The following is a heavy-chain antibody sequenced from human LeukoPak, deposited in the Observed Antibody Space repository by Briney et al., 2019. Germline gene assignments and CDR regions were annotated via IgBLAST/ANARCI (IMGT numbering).Heavy chain of an antibody. Sequence: SVKVSCKASGGTFSSYAISWVRQAPGQGLEWMGGIIPIFGTANYAQKFRGRVTITADKSTSTAYMELSSLRSEDTAVYYCASDYGNIQYYFDYWGQGTLVTVSS. CDR1: GGTFSSYA. J-gene: IGHJ4*02. V-gene: IGHV1-69*06. D-gene: IGHD1/OR15-1a*01. CDR3: ASDYGNIQYYFDY. CDR2: IIPIFGTA.